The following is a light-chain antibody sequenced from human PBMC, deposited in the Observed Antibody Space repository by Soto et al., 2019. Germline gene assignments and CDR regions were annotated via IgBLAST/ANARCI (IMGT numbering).Light chain of an antibody. CDR1: SSDVGGYNY. V-gene: IGLV2-11*01. CDR2: DVN. CDR3: CSYAGSYTVV. Sequence: QSALTQPRSVSGSPGQSVTISCTGTSSDVGGYNYVSWYQHHPGKAPKLMIYDVNKRPSGVPDHFSGSKSGNTASLTISGLQAEDEADYYCCSYAGSYTVVFGGGTKLTVL. J-gene: IGLJ2*01.